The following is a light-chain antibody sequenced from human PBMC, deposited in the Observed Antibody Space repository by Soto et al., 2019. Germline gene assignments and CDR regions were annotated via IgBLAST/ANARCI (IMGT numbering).Light chain of an antibody. CDR2: GAS. J-gene: IGKJ5*01. Sequence: IVVTQSAATLSVSPWGRATLPCRASQRGNSRLAWYQHKPGQAPRLLISGASSRATGIPDRFSGSGSATDCTLTISRLEPEDVALYYCQHYGRSPITFGQGTRLEIK. CDR1: QRGNSR. CDR3: QHYGRSPIT. V-gene: IGKV3-20*01.